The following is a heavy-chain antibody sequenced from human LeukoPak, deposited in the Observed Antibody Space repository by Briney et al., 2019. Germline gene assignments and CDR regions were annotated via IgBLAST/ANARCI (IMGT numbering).Heavy chain of an antibody. CDR3: ARLPGYSYGKEVDY. D-gene: IGHD5-18*01. CDR2: VHYSGST. CDR1: GGSISGYY. V-gene: IGHV4-59*08. Sequence: SETLSLTCSVSGGSISGYYWSWIRQTPGKGLEWIGYVHYSGSTIYNPSLKSRVTISVDTSKNQFSLKLSSVTAADTAVYYCARLPGYSYGKEVDYWGQGTLVTVSS. J-gene: IGHJ4*02.